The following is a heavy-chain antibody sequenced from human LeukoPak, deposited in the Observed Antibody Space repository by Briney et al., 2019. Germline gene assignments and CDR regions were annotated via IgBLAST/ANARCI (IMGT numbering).Heavy chain of an antibody. V-gene: IGHV1-69*05. D-gene: IGHD4-17*01. CDR2: IIPIFGTA. CDR1: GGTFSSYA. CDR3: WGDGEGFDY. Sequence: ASVKVSCKASGGTFSSYAISWVRQAPGQGLEWMGGIIPIFGTANYAQKFQGRVTITTDESTSTAYMELSSLSSEDTAVYYCWGDGEGFDYWGQGTLVTVSS. J-gene: IGHJ4*02.